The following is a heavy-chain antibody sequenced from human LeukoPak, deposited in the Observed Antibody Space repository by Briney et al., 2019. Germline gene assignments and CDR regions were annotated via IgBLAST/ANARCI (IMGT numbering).Heavy chain of an antibody. Sequence: GGSLRLSCAASGFTFSTYSMNWVRQAPGKGLEWVSSISSSSGHIYYADSVKGRFTISRDDAKNSLYLQMNSLRAEDTAVYYCARDLEVAAAPDFWGQGTLVTVSS. CDR2: ISSSSGHI. CDR1: GFTFSTYS. J-gene: IGHJ4*02. D-gene: IGHD2-15*01. CDR3: ARDLEVAAAPDF. V-gene: IGHV3-21*01.